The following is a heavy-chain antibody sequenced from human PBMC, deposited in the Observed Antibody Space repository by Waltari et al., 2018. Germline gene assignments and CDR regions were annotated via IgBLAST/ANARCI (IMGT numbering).Heavy chain of an antibody. J-gene: IGHJ3*01. CDR1: GGSFSAYY. CDR3: ARLWATLRFLEWLTEVDRFDV. Sequence: QVQLQQWGPGLLKPSETLSLTCGIFGGSFSAYYWSWIRQSPGKGLEWIGEINHSGDTNYNSSLKSRLTISADTSKNHFSLKLTSVTAADTGVYFCARLWATLRFLEWLTEVDRFDVWGPGTMVTVSS. CDR2: INHSGDT. V-gene: IGHV4-34*01. D-gene: IGHD3-3*01.